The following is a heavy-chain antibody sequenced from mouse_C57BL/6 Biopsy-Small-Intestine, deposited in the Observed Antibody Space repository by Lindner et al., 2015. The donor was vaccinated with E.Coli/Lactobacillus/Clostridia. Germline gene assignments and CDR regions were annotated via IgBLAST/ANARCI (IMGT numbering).Heavy chain of an antibody. V-gene: IGHV5-17*01. CDR3: ARDYAGSDY. D-gene: IGHD1-1*01. J-gene: IGHJ2*01. CDR1: GFTFSDFG. CDR2: ISSGSSTI. Sequence: VQLQESGGDLVKPGGSLKLSCAASGFTFSDFGMHWVRQAPEKGLEWVAYISSGSSTIYYADTVKGRFTISRDNAKHTLFLQMTSLRSEDTAMYYCARDYAGSDYWGQGTTLTVSS.